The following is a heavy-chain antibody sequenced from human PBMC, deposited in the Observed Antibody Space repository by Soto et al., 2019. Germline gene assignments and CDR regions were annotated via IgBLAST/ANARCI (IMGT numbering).Heavy chain of an antibody. J-gene: IGHJ5*02. D-gene: IGHD3-22*01. Sequence: GESLKISCKGSGYTFTGYYMHWVRQAPGQGLEWMGWINPNSGGTNYAQKFQGWVTMTRDTSISTAYMELSRLRSDDTAVYYCARALSDSSGYYFSWGQGTLVTVSS. CDR2: INPNSGGT. V-gene: IGHV1-2*04. CDR3: ARALSDSSGYYFS. CDR1: GYTFTGYY.